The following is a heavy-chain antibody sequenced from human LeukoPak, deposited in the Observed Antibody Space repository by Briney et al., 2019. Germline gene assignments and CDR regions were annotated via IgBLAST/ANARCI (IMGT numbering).Heavy chain of an antibody. D-gene: IGHD3-22*01. CDR1: GFTFDDYA. V-gene: IGHV3-43D*03. CDR3: ARGTYDTRGYANIDY. J-gene: IGHJ4*02. CDR2: VSWDGDAT. Sequence: PGGSRRLSCAASGFTFDDYAMHWVRQAPGKGLEWVSIVSWDGDATYYADSVKGRFIISRDNSENSLFLQMNSLRIEDTALYYCARGTYDTRGYANIDYWGQGTLVTVSS.